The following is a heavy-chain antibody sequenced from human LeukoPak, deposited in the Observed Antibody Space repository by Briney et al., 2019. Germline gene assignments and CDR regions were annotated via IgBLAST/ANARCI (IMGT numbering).Heavy chain of an antibody. J-gene: IGHJ4*02. CDR2: IKQDGSER. CDR1: GFTLSTYW. V-gene: IGHV3-7*01. CDR3: AREGYRYFDF. Sequence: GSLRLSCAASGFTLSTYWMTWFRQAPGKGLEWVANIKQDGSERYYVDSVKGRFTISRDNAKNSLYLQMKSLRVEDTAVYYCAREGYRYFDFWGQGTLVTVSS. D-gene: IGHD5-12*01.